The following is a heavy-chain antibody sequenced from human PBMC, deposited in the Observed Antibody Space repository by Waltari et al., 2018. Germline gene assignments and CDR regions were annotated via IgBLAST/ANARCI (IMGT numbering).Heavy chain of an antibody. CDR1: GGSITSYY. CDR2: IYYTGTT. CDR3: ARHEGGGLNAL. J-gene: IGHJ4*02. D-gene: IGHD3-16*01. V-gene: IGHV4-59*08. Sequence: QVQLQESGPGLVKPSETLSLTCTVSGGSITSYYWSWFRQPPGKGLEWIGDIYYTGTTNSIAYLKSRVTMSVDTSKDQFSLKVTSVTAADTAMYYCARHEGGGLNALWGQGTLVTVSS.